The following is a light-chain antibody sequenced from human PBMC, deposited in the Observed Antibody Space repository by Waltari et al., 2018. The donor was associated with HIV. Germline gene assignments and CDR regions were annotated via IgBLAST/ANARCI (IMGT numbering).Light chain of an antibody. CDR1: QSVLYNSNNKNY. CDR3: QQYSITPIT. V-gene: IGKV4-1*01. CDR2: WAS. Sequence: DIVMTQSPDSLAVSLGGRATINCKYRQSVLYNSNNKNYLAWYQQKPGQPPKLLIYWASTRESGVPDRFSGSGSGTDFTLTISSLQAEDVAVYYCQQYSITPITFGQGTKLEIK. J-gene: IGKJ2*01.